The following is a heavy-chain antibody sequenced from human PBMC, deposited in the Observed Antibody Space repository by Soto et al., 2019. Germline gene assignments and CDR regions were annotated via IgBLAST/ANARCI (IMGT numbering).Heavy chain of an antibody. D-gene: IGHD3-9*01. V-gene: IGHV1-18*04. Sequence: ASGXVAFRASWSTFTSYGSIFGRQAAGQGLDWMGWISAYNGNTNYAQKLQGRVTMTTDTSTSTAYRELRSLRSDDTALYYCARDRPGPHYAILKGHTTYDAREVWGQPTTVNV. CDR3: ARDRPGPHYAILKGHTTYDAREV. CDR1: WSTFTSYG. CDR2: ISAYNGNT. J-gene: IGHJ6*01.